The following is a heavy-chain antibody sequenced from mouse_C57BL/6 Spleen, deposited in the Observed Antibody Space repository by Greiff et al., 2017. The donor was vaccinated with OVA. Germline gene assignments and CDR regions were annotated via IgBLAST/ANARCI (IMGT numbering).Heavy chain of an antibody. CDR3: ARGDYDGGYAMDY. Sequence: EVQRVESGGGLVKPGGSLKLSCAASGFTFSDYGMHWVRQAPEKGLEWVAYISSGSSTIYYADTVKGRFTISRDNATNTLFLQMTSLRSEDTAMYYCARGDYDGGYAMDYWGQGTSVTVSS. D-gene: IGHD2-4*01. J-gene: IGHJ4*01. CDR2: ISSGSSTI. V-gene: IGHV5-17*01. CDR1: GFTFSDYG.